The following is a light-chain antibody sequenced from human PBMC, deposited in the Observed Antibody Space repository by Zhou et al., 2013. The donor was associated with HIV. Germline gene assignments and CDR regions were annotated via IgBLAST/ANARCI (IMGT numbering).Light chain of an antibody. V-gene: IGKV3-15*01. CDR1: QSVSSK. Sequence: EIVMTQSPATLSVSPGERVILSCRASQSVSSKLAWYQQKPGQTPRLLIYDASTRATALPPRFSGSGSGTDFTLTISRLEPEDFAVYYCQQYGSSPPMCSFGQGTKLEIK. CDR3: QQYGSSPPMCS. J-gene: IGKJ2*04. CDR2: DAS.